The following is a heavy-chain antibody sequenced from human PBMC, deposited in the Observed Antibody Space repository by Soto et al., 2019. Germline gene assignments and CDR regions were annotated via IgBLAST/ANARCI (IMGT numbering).Heavy chain of an antibody. D-gene: IGHD3-22*01. J-gene: IGHJ1*01. CDR2: IKQDGSEK. V-gene: IGHV3-7*02. Sequence: GGSLRLSCAASGLTLNDYWMNWVRQAPGKGLEWVANIKQDGSEKHYVDSVTGRFTISRDNAKNSLYLQMTSLRVEDTAVYYCGTHSRSRPLYWGLGTLVTVSS. CDR3: GTHSRSRPLY. CDR1: GLTLNDYW.